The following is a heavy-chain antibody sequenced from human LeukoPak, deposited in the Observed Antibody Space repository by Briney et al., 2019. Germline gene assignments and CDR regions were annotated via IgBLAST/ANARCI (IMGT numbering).Heavy chain of an antibody. J-gene: IGHJ6*03. Sequence: GESLKISCKGSGYSFTSYWIGWVRQMPGKGLEWMGIIYPGDSDTRYSPSFQGQVTISADKSISTAYLQWSSLKASDTAMYYCARGSDYGDPYYYYYMDVWGKGTTVTVSS. V-gene: IGHV5-51*01. D-gene: IGHD4-17*01. CDR3: ARGSDYGDPYYYYYMDV. CDR1: GYSFTSYW. CDR2: IYPGDSDT.